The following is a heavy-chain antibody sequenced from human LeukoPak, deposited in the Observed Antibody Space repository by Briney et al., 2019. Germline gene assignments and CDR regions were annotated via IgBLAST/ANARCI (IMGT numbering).Heavy chain of an antibody. CDR2: IYPGDSDT. Sequence: GESLKISCTGSGYSFTNYWIAWVRQMPGKGPEWMGIIYPGDSDTRYSPSFQGQVTISADKSISTAYLQWSSLKASDTAMYYCARRANSYCSSTSCYAHNWFDPWGQGTLVTVSS. CDR1: GYSFTNYW. V-gene: IGHV5-51*01. J-gene: IGHJ5*02. D-gene: IGHD2-2*01. CDR3: ARRANSYCSSTSCYAHNWFDP.